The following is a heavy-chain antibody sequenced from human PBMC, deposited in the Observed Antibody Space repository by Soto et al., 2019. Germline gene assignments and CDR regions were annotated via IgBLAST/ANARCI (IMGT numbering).Heavy chain of an antibody. CDR1: GGSISSYY. V-gene: IGHV4-59*12. CDR3: ARDAIAAAGSGHFDY. CDR2: IYYSGST. Sequence: TLSLTCTVSGGSISSYYWSWIRQPPGKGLEWIGYIYYSGSTNYNPSLKSRVTISVDTSKNQFSLKLSSVTAADTAVYYCARDAIAAAGSGHFDYWGQGNLVTVS. D-gene: IGHD6-13*01. J-gene: IGHJ4*02.